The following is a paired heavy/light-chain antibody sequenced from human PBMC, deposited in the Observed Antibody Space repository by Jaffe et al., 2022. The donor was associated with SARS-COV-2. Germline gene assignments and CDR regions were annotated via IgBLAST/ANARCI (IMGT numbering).Light chain of an antibody. J-gene: IGKJ2*01. V-gene: IGKV3-11*01. CDR2: DAS. CDR3: QQRSNWPPL. Sequence: EIVLTQSPATLSLSPGERATLSCRASQSVSSYLAWYQQKPGQAPRLLIYDASNRATGIPARFSGSGSGTDFTLTISSLEPEDFAVYYCQQRSNWPPLFGQGTKLEIK. CDR1: QSVSSY.
Heavy chain of an antibody. D-gene: IGHD1-26*01. CDR1: GGTFSSYA. CDR2: IIPIFGTA. V-gene: IGHV1-69*01. J-gene: IGHJ3*02. CDR3: AREVSWELLGAGAFDI. Sequence: QVQLVQSGAEVKKPGSSVKVSCKASGGTFSSYAISWVRQAPGQGLEWMGGIIPIFGTANYAQKFQGRVTITADESTSTAYMELSSLRSEDTAVYYCAREVSWELLGAGAFDIWGQGTMVTVSS.